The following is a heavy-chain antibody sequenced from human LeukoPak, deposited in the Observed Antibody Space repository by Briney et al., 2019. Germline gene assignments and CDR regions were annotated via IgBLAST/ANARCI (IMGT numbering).Heavy chain of an antibody. CDR1: GFTFSGSG. CDR2: SGDSDGST. V-gene: IGHV3-23*01. CDR3: AKGGCRGTCNPLAY. Sequence: GRSLRLSCAASGFTFSGSGVSWVRQAPGKGLEWISSSGDSDGSTYYADSLKGRFTISRDNSKNTLYLQMNNLRAEDTAVYYCAKGGCRGTCNPLAYWGQGALVTVSP. J-gene: IGHJ4*02. D-gene: IGHD2-15*01.